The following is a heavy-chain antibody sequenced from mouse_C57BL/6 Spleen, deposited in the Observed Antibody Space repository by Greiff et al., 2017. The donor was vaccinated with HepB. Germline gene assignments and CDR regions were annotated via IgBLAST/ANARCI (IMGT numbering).Heavy chain of an antibody. D-gene: IGHD2-1*01. CDR1: GFSLTSYG. J-gene: IGHJ4*01. Sequence: QVQLQQSGPGLVQPSQSLSITCTVSGFSLTSYGVHWVRQSPGKGLEWLGVIWSGGSTDYNAAFISRLSISKDNSKSQVFFKMNSLQADDTAIYYCASLYGNYGVGYYAMDYWGQGTSVTVSS. CDR3: ASLYGNYGVGYYAMDY. V-gene: IGHV2-2*01. CDR2: IWSGGST.